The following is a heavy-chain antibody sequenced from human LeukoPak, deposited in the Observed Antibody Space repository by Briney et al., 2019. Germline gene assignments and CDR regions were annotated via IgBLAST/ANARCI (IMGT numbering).Heavy chain of an antibody. J-gene: IGHJ4*02. CDR3: ARAYGSGSYYKGSDY. CDR1: GLTFSDYY. D-gene: IGHD3-10*01. Sequence: GGSLRLSCAASGLTFSDYYMSWIRQAPGKGLEWVSYISSSSSYTNYADSVKGRFTISRDNAKNSLYLQMNSLRAEDTAVYYCARAYGSGSYYKGSDYWGQGTLVTVSS. CDR2: ISSSSSYT. V-gene: IGHV3-11*06.